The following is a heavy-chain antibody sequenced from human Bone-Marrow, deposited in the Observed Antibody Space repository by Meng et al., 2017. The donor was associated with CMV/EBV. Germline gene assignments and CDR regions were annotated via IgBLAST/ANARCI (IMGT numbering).Heavy chain of an antibody. J-gene: IGHJ4*02. CDR3: AREVSYGGNLFVSGQFDY. V-gene: IGHV1-69*05. CDR2: IIPIFGTA. Sequence: SVKVSCKASGGTFSTSAITWVRQAPGQGLEWVGGIIPIFGTANYAQKFQGRVTITTDESTSTAYMELSSLRSEDTAVYYCAREVSYGGNLFVSGQFDYWGQGTLVTASS. D-gene: IGHD4-23*01. CDR1: GGTFSTSA.